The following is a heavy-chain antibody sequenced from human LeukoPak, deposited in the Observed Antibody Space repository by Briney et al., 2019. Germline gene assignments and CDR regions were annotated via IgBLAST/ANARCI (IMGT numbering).Heavy chain of an antibody. J-gene: IGHJ4*02. D-gene: IGHD3-22*01. V-gene: IGHV1-18*04. CDR1: GYTFTGYY. CDR3: ARNYFYESSGYQDY. Sequence: GASVKVSCKASGYTFTGYYMHWVRQAPGQGLEWMGWISAYNGNTNYIEKVQGRVSMTTDTSTSTAYMELRSLRSDDTAVYYCARNYFYESSGYQDYWGQGTLVTVSS. CDR2: ISAYNGNT.